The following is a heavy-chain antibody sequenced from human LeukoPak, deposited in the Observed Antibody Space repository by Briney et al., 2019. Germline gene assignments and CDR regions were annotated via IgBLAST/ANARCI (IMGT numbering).Heavy chain of an antibody. V-gene: IGHV4-34*01. Sequence: SETLSLTCAVYGGSLSGYYWRWIRQPPGKGLEWIGEINHSGSTNYNPSLKSRVTISVDTSKNQFSLKLSSVTAADTAVYYRARFNYGDYYFDYWGQGTLVTVSS. CDR2: INHSGST. CDR1: GGSLSGYY. D-gene: IGHD4-17*01. CDR3: ARFNYGDYYFDY. J-gene: IGHJ4*02.